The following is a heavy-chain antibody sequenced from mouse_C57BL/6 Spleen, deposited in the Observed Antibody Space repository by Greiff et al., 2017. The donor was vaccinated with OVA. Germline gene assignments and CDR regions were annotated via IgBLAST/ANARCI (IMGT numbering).Heavy chain of an antibody. CDR1: GFTFRDYG. CDR3: ASLYYFYAMDY. Sequence: DVQLVESGGGLVKPGGSLKLSCAASGFTFRDYGMHWVRQAPEKGLEWVAYISSGSSTIYYADTVKGRFTISRDNAKNTLFLQMTSLRSEDTAMYYCASLYYFYAMDYWGQGTSGTVSS. D-gene: IGHD1-1*01. CDR2: ISSGSSTI. J-gene: IGHJ4*01. V-gene: IGHV5-17*01.